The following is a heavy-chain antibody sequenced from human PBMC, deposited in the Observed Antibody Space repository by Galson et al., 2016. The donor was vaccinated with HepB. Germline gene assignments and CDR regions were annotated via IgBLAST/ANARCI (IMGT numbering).Heavy chain of an antibody. Sequence: SLRLSCAASGFTFSNYGMHWVRQAPGKGLEWVALIWYDGTNKYYAESVRGRFTISRDNSSNKLYLQMNSLRAEDTAVYYCARVGDSSGWYLGWFDPWGQGTLVAVSS. CDR1: GFTFSNYG. V-gene: IGHV3-33*01. CDR3: ARVGDSSGWYLGWFDP. D-gene: IGHD6-19*01. J-gene: IGHJ5*02. CDR2: IWYDGTNK.